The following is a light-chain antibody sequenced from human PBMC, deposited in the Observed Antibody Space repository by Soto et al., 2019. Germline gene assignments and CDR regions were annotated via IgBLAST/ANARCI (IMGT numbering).Light chain of an antibody. J-gene: IGLJ3*02. CDR3: QSYDSSLSGWV. Sequence: VLTQPPSVSGAPGQRVTISCTGSSSNIGAGYDVHWYQQLPGTAPKLLISGNSNRPSGVPDRFSGSKSGTSASLAITGLQAEDEADYYCQSYDSSLSGWVFGGGTKLTVL. V-gene: IGLV1-40*01. CDR1: SSNIGAGYD. CDR2: GNS.